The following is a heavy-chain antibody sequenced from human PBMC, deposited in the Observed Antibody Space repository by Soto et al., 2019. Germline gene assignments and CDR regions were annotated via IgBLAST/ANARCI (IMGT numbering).Heavy chain of an antibody. CDR2: IKQDGSEK. V-gene: IGHV3-7*03. CDR3: AGVGYCSSTRPSCFDY. J-gene: IGHJ4*02. Sequence: GGSLRLSCAASGFTFSSYWMSWVRQAPGKGLEWVANIKQDGSEKYYVDSVKGRFTISRDNAKNSLYLQMNSLRAEDTAVYYCAGVGYCSSTRPSCFDYWGQGTLVTVSS. CDR1: GFTFSSYW. D-gene: IGHD2-2*01.